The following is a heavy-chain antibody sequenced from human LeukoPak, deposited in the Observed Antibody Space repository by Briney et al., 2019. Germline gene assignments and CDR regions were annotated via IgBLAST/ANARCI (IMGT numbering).Heavy chain of an antibody. CDR2: INGGSSPI. V-gene: IGHV3-48*01. D-gene: IGHD6-13*01. J-gene: IGHJ6*02. Sequence: GESLRLSCAASGFTFSRDSMNWVRQAPGKGLEWVSYINGGSSPIYYADSVRGRFIISRANSKNTLYLQMNSLRAEDTAVYYCARRETEYSSSWTYYYYGMDVWGQGTTVTVSS. CDR3: ARRETEYSSSWTYYYYGMDV. CDR1: GFTFSRDS.